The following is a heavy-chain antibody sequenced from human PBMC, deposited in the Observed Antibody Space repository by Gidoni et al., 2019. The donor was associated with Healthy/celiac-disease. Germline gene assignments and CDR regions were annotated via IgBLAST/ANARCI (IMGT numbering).Heavy chain of an antibody. V-gene: IGHV4-34*01. CDR2: INHSGST. D-gene: IGHD3-3*01. J-gene: IGHJ6*02. Sequence: QVQLQQWGAGLLKPSETLSLTCAVYGGSFSGYYWSWIRQPPGKGLEWIGEINHSGSTTYNPSLKSRVTISVDTSKNQFSLKLSSVTAADTAVYYCARGRRYPTYYDFWSGYADVWGQGTTVTVSS. CDR3: ARGRRYPTYYDFWSGYADV. CDR1: GGSFSGYY.